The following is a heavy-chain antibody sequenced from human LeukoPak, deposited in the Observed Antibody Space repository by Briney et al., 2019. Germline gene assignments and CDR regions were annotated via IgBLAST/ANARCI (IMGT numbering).Heavy chain of an antibody. D-gene: IGHD5-18*01. CDR1: AFTFSGYA. CDR3: ARDLSGVTGYTYGRGIDY. V-gene: IGHV3-23*01. CDR2: ISGRGDST. Sequence: GGSLRLSCAASAFTFSGYAMSWVRQAPGKGLEWVSAISGRGDSTYYADSVRGRFTISRDNSKNTLYLQMNSLRAEDTAVYYCARDLSGVTGYTYGRGIDYWGQGTLVTVSS. J-gene: IGHJ4*02.